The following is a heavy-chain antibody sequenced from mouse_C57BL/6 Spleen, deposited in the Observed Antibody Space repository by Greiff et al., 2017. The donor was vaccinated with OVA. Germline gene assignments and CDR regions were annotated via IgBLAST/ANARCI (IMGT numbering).Heavy chain of an antibody. CDR3: VRRRYYGSSTGGYAMDY. D-gene: IGHD1-1*01. V-gene: IGHV10-1*01. Sequence: EVQLQASGGGLVQPKGSLKLSCAASGFSFNTYAMNWVRQAPGKGLEWVARIRSKSNNYATYSADSVQDRFTISRDDSESMLYLQMNNLKTEDTAMYYCVRRRYYGSSTGGYAMDYWGQGTSVTVSS. J-gene: IGHJ4*01. CDR2: IRSKSNNYAT. CDR1: GFSFNTYA.